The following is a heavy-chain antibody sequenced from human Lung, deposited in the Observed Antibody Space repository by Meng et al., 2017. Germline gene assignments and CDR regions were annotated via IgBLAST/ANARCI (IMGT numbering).Heavy chain of an antibody. CDR2: TYYRSKWYN. V-gene: IGHV6-1*02. Sequence: QVHLQQSGPGLVKPSETLLVPCAISGESVSSNSAAWNWIRQSPSRGLEWLGRTYYRSKWYNGYAVSVRSRITINPDTSKNQFSLQLNSVTPEDTAVYYCARSQQWLDSWGQGTLVTVSS. CDR3: ARSQQWLDS. J-gene: IGHJ4*02. CDR1: GESVSSNSAA. D-gene: IGHD6-19*01.